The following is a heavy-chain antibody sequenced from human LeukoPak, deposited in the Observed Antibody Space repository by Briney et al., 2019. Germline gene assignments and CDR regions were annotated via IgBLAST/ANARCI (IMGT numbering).Heavy chain of an antibody. J-gene: IGHJ4*02. Sequence: SETLSPTCTVSGGSISSYYWSWIRQPAGKGLEWIGRIYTSGSTNYNPSLKSRVTMSVDTSKNQFSLKLSSVTAADTAVYYCARLYGDYGPDYFDYWGQGTLVTVSS. D-gene: IGHD4-17*01. CDR3: ARLYGDYGPDYFDY. CDR1: GGSISSYY. V-gene: IGHV4-4*07. CDR2: IYTSGST.